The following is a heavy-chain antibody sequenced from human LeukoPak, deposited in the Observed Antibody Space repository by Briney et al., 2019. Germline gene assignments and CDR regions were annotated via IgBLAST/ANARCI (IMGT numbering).Heavy chain of an antibody. V-gene: IGHV1-18*04. CDR2: ISAYNGIT. D-gene: IGHD3-10*01. J-gene: IGHJ3*02. Sequence: ASVKVSCKASGYTFTSYGISWVRQAPGQGLEWMGWISAYNGITNYAQKLQGRVTMTTDTSTSTAYMELRSLRSDDTAVYYCARDGPPMVRGVITAFDIWGQGTMVTVSS. CDR1: GYTFTSYG. CDR3: ARDGPPMVRGVITAFDI.